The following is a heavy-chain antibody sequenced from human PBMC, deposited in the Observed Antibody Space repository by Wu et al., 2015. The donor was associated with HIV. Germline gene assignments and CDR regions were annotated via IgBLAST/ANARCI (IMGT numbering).Heavy chain of an antibody. CDR2: VIPVFGAS. CDR1: GGTFSTYA. J-gene: IGHJ6*02. D-gene: IGHD4-17*01. CDR3: ARTMNEKGRRLYPPLHGDYVYYYYGMDV. V-gene: IGHV1-69*01. Sequence: QVRLVQSGAEVKKPGSSVKVSCKTSGGTFSTYAISWVRQAPGQGLEWIGGVIPVFGASTYAQKFQGRVTITTDESWSTVYMELRSLRSEDTAIYFCARTMNEKGRRLYPPLHGDYVYYYYGMDVWGRGTTVTVSS.